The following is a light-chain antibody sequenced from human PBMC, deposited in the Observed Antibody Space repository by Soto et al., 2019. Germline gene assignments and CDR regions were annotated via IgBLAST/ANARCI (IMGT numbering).Light chain of an antibody. Sequence: QSVLTQPASVSGSPGQSITISCTGTSSDVGSYNLVSWYQQHPGKAPKLMIYEGSKRPPGVSNPFSGSKSGNTASLTISGLQAEYEADYYCCSYAGSSSYVFGTGTKLTVL. CDR3: CSYAGSSSYV. V-gene: IGLV2-23*01. J-gene: IGLJ1*01. CDR2: EGS. CDR1: SSDVGSYNL.